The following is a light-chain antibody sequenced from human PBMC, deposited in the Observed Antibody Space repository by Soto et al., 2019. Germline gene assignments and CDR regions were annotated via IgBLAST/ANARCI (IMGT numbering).Light chain of an antibody. Sequence: QSVLTQPASVSGSPGQSITISCTGTSSDVGGYNYVSWYQQHPGKAPKLMIYEVSNRPSGVSNRFSGSKSGNTASLTISGLQAEDEADYYCSSYAGGYTHVFGTGTKVTVL. CDR2: EVS. CDR1: SSDVGGYNY. V-gene: IGLV2-14*01. J-gene: IGLJ1*01. CDR3: SSYAGGYTHV.